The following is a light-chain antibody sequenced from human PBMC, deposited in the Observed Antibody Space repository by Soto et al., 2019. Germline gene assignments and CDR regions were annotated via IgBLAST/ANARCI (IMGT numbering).Light chain of an antibody. J-gene: IGLJ2*01. Sequence: QSVLTQPPSASGTPGQRVTISCSGTSSNVGSNSVSWYHHLPGTAPKLLIYNSDQRPSGVPDRFSGSKSDTSASLAISGLQSEDEADYYCAAWDDSLNSPLFGGGTKVTV. CDR3: AAWDDSLNSPL. V-gene: IGLV1-44*01. CDR1: SSNVGSNS. CDR2: NSD.